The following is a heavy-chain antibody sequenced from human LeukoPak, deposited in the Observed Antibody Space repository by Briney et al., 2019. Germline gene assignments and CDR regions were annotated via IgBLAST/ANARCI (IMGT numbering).Heavy chain of an antibody. Sequence: HPGRSLRLSCAASGFTFRDYGMHWVRQAPGKGLEWVAVIWYDGSEKYYADSVKGRFTISRDNSKNTLYLQMNSLRAEDTAVYYCARDSVKDYGDYGGSFDYWGQGTLVTVSS. J-gene: IGHJ4*02. D-gene: IGHD4-17*01. CDR2: IWYDGSEK. CDR3: ARDSVKDYGDYGGSFDY. V-gene: IGHV3-33*01. CDR1: GFTFRDYG.